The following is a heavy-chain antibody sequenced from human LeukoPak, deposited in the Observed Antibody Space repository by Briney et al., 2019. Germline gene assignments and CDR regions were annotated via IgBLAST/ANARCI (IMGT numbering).Heavy chain of an antibody. CDR1: GDSVSNNIAT. D-gene: IGHD2-2*01. CDR3: ARRLTQYDCFDP. J-gene: IGHJ5*02. CDR2: TYYRSTWYN. V-gene: IGHV6-1*01. Sequence: SQTLSLTCAISGDSVSNNIATWNWIRQSPSRGLEWLGRTYYRSTWYNDYAASVRGRITVNPDTSKNQFSLHLNSVTPEDTAVYYCARRLTQYDCFDPWGQGILVTVSS.